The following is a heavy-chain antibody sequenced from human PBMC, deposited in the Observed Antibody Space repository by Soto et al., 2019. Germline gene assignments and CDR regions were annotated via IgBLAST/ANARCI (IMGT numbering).Heavy chain of an antibody. Sequence: QVQLVESGGGVVQPGRSLRLSCAASGFSFSTFGMHWVRQAPGKGLEWVAIISYDGSNKYYADSVKGRFTISRDNSKNTLYLQMNSLRAEDTAVYYCAKAHKRDYGSGSYFPTYGMDVCGQGTTVTVSS. D-gene: IGHD3-10*01. CDR1: GFSFSTFG. CDR3: AKAHKRDYGSGSYFPTYGMDV. J-gene: IGHJ6*02. V-gene: IGHV3-30*18. CDR2: ISYDGSNK.